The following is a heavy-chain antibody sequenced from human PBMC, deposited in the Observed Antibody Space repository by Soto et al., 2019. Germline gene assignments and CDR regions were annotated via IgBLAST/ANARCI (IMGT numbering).Heavy chain of an antibody. V-gene: IGHV4-39*01. Sequence: SETLSLTCTVSGGSISSSSYYWGWIRQPPGKGLEWIGSIYYSGSTYYNPSLKSRVTISVDTSKNQFSLKLSSVTAADTAVYYCARHGSGSYYNHWFDPWGQGTLVTVSS. J-gene: IGHJ5*02. CDR1: GGSISSSSYY. CDR2: IYYSGST. D-gene: IGHD3-10*01. CDR3: ARHGSGSYYNHWFDP.